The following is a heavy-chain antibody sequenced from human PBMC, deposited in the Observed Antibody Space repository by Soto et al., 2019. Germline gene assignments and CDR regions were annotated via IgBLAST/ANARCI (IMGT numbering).Heavy chain of an antibody. J-gene: IGHJ5*02. CDR1: GFTFSNAW. D-gene: IGHD2-15*01. CDR3: TTVVVVAATVDDP. Sequence: GGSLRLSCAASGFTFSNAWMSWVRQAPGKGLEWVGRIKSKTDGGTTDYAAPVKGRFTISRDDSKNTLYLQMNSLKTEDTAVYCCTTVVVVAATVDDPWGQGTLVTVSS. CDR2: IKSKTDGGTT. V-gene: IGHV3-15*01.